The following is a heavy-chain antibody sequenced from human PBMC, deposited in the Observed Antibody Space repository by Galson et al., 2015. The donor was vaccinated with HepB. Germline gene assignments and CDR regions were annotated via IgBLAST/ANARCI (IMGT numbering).Heavy chain of an antibody. CDR2: IYYSGST. CDR3: ARRSGISRMYYFDY. D-gene: IGHD3-10*01. J-gene: IGHJ4*02. V-gene: IGHV4-39*01. Sequence: CTVSGGSISSSSYYWGWIRQPPGKGLEWIGSIYYSGSTYYNPSLKSRVTISVDTSKNQFSLKLSSVTAADTAVYYCARRSGISRMYYFDYWGQGTLVTVSS. CDR1: GGSISSSSYY.